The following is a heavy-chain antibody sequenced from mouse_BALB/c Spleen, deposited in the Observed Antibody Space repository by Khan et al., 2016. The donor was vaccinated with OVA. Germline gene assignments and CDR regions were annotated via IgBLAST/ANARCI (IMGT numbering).Heavy chain of an antibody. J-gene: IGHJ4*01. CDR1: GYSITSDYA. V-gene: IGHV3-2*02. D-gene: IGHD2-2*01. Sequence: EVQLQESGPGLVKPSQSLSLTCTVTGYSITSDYAWNCIRQFPGNKLEWMGYISYMGSTSYNPSPKSRISITRDTSKYQFFLQLNSVITQDSATYYYTMEGGNDRYYAMDYWGQGTSVTVSS. CDR3: TMEGGNDRYYAMDY. CDR2: ISYMGST.